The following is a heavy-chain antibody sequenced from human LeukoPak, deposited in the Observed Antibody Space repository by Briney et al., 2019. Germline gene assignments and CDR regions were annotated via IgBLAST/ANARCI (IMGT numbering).Heavy chain of an antibody. D-gene: IGHD3-3*01. CDR1: GYTFTSYV. CDR2: ISAYNGNT. V-gene: IGHV1-18*01. CDR3: AADMQSGFDY. J-gene: IGHJ4*02. Sequence: SVNVSFKSSGYTFTSYVISWVRPAPGQELAWMGWISAYNGNTNYAQKLQGRVTMTTDTSTSTAYMELRSLRSDDTAVYYCAADMQSGFDYWGQGTLVTVSS.